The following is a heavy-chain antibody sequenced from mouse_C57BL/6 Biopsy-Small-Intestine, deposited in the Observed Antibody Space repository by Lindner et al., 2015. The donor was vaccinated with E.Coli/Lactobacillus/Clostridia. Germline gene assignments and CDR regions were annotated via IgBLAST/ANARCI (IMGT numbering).Heavy chain of an antibody. J-gene: IGHJ1*03. CDR3: ARIYDGYYRYFDV. CDR2: ISSASSTI. Sequence: VQLQESGGGLVKPGGSLKLSCAASGFTFSDYGMHWVRQAPEKGLEWIAYISSASSTIYYADTMKGRLTTSRDNAKNTLFLQMTSLRSEDTAMYYCARIYDGYYRYFDVWGTGTTVTVSS. CDR1: GFTFSDYG. V-gene: IGHV5-17*01. D-gene: IGHD2-3*01.